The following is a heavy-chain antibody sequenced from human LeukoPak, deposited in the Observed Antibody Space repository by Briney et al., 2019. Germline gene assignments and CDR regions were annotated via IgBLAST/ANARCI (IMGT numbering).Heavy chain of an antibody. Sequence: ASVKVSCKASGYTFTTYGISWVRQAPGQGLEWMGWISAYNGNTDYAQNLQGRITMTTDTSTTTAYMELRSLRSDDTPVYYCARVCSGGNCYSSYWGQGTLVTVSS. CDR1: GYTFTTYG. D-gene: IGHD2-15*01. V-gene: IGHV1-18*01. CDR2: ISAYNGNT. J-gene: IGHJ4*02. CDR3: ARVCSGGNCYSSY.